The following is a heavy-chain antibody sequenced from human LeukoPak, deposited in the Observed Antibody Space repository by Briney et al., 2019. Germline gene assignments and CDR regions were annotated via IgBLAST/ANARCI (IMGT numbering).Heavy chain of an antibody. V-gene: IGHV3-23*01. D-gene: IGHD6-6*01. CDR3: AREGEGENREGYSSSSGFDY. CDR2: ISGSGGST. CDR1: GFTFSSYA. J-gene: IGHJ4*02. Sequence: GGSLRLSCAASGFTFSSYAMSWVRQAPGKGLEWVSAISGSGGSTYYADSVKGRFTISRDNSKNTLYLQMNSLRAEDTAVYYCAREGEGENREGYSSSSGFDYWGQGTLVTVSS.